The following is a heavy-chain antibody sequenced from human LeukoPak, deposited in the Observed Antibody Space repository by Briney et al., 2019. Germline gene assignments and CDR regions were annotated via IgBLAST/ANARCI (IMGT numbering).Heavy chain of an antibody. J-gene: IGHJ4*02. CDR3: ARARITMVRGVTYFDY. Sequence: SETLSLTCIVSGGSIESHFWSWVRQAPGKGLEWIGYIFDSRTTNYNPSLKSRVTISVDTSKNQFSLKLSSVTAADTAVYYCARARITMVRGVTYFDYWGQGTLVTVSS. D-gene: IGHD3-10*01. CDR1: GGSIESHF. V-gene: IGHV4-59*11. CDR2: IFDSRTT.